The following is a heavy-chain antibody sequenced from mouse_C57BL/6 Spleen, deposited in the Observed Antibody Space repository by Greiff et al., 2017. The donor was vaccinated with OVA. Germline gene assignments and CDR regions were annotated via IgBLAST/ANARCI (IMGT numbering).Heavy chain of an antibody. J-gene: IGHJ4*01. V-gene: IGHV1-81*01. Sequence: VQLQQSGAELARPGASVKLSCKASGYTFTSYGISWVKQRTGQGLEWIGEIYPRRGNTYYNEKFKGKATLTADKSSSTAYMELRSLTSEDAAVYFCARGNYDAMDYWGQGTSVTVSS. CDR2: IYPRRGNT. CDR1: GYTFTSYG. D-gene: IGHD2-1*01. CDR3: ARGNYDAMDY.